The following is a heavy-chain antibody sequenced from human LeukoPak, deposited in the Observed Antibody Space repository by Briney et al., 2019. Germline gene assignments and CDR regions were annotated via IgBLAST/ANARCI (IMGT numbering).Heavy chain of an antibody. Sequence: GGSVRLSCAASGFTFSTYWMHWVRQAPGKGLVWVSRINSDGSSTSYADSVKGRFTISRDNAKNTLYLQMNSLRAEDTAVYYCARGLTYYGMDVWGQGTTATVSS. J-gene: IGHJ6*02. CDR1: GFTFSTYW. D-gene: IGHD3-9*01. CDR2: INSDGSST. CDR3: ARGLTYYGMDV. V-gene: IGHV3-74*01.